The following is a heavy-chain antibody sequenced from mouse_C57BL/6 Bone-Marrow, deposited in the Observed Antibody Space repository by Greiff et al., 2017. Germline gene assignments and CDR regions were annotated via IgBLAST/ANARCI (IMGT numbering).Heavy chain of an antibody. CDR2: INPSSGYT. V-gene: IGHV1-4*01. CDR1: GYTFTSYT. J-gene: IGHJ2*01. D-gene: IGHD2-4*01. Sequence: VQVVESGAELARPGASVKMSCKASGYTFTSYTMHWVKQRPGQGLEWIGYINPSSGYTKYNQKFKDKATLTADKSSSTAYMQLSSLTSEDSAVYYCARGYYDFFDYWGQGTTLTVSS. CDR3: ARGYYDFFDY.